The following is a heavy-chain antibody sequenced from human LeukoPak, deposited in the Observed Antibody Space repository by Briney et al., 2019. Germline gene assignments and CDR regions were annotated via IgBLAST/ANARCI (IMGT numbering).Heavy chain of an antibody. D-gene: IGHD3-10*01. CDR2: IIPIFGTA. Sequence: ASVKVSCKASGGTFSSYAISWVRQAPGQGLEWMGGIIPIFGTANYAQKFQGRVTITADESTSTAYMELSSLRSEDTAVYYCAREMSYGSGSYYNGWFDPWGQGTLVTVSS. V-gene: IGHV1-69*13. CDR3: AREMSYGSGSYYNGWFDP. J-gene: IGHJ5*02. CDR1: GGTFSSYA.